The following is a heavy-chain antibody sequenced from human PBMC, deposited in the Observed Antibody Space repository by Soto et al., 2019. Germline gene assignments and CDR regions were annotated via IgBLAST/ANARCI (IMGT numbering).Heavy chain of an antibody. CDR3: AKVEDTAMVGPYYYGMDV. V-gene: IGHV3-30*18. CDR1: GFTFSSYG. J-gene: IGHJ6*02. Sequence: PGGSLRLSCAASGFTFSSYGMHWVRQAPGKGLEWVAVISYDGSNKYYADSVKGRFTISRDNSKNTLYLQMNSLRAEDTAVYYCAKVEDTAMVGPYYYGMDVWGQGTTVTVSS. D-gene: IGHD5-18*01. CDR2: ISYDGSNK.